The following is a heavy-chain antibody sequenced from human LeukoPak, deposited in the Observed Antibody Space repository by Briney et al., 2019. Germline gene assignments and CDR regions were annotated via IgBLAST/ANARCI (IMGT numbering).Heavy chain of an antibody. J-gene: IGHJ6*03. Sequence: GGSLRLSCAASGFTVSSNYMSWVRQAPGKGLEWVSVIYSGGSTYYADSVKGRFTISRDNSKNTLYLQMNSLRAEDTAVYYCASGNDYFYYYYYTDVWGKGTTVTVSS. D-gene: IGHD2/OR15-2a*01. V-gene: IGHV3-53*01. CDR1: GFTVSSNY. CDR3: ASGNDYFYYYYYTDV. CDR2: IYSGGST.